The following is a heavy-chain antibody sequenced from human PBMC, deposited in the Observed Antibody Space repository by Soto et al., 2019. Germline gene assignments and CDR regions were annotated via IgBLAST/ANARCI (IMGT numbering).Heavy chain of an antibody. CDR3: AGVSSSWDYYYYGMDV. J-gene: IGHJ6*02. Sequence: QVQLVQSGAEVKKPGASVKVSCKASGYTFTSYDINWVRQATGQGLEWMGWMNPNSGNTGYEQKFQGRVTMTRNTSISTAYMELSSLRSEDTAVYYCAGVSSSWDYYYYGMDVWGQGTTVTVSS. CDR1: GYTFTSYD. V-gene: IGHV1-8*01. CDR2: MNPNSGNT. D-gene: IGHD6-13*01.